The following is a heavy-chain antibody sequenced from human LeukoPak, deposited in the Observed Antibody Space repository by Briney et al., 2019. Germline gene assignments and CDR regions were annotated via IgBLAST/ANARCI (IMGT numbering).Heavy chain of an antibody. J-gene: IGHJ4*02. CDR3: AKAGRISSSWSDY. V-gene: IGHV3-23*01. D-gene: IGHD6-13*01. Sequence: GGSLRLSCAASGFTFSSYAMSWVRQAPGKGLEWVSAISGSGGSTYYADSVKGRFTISRDNSKNTLYLQMNSLRAENTAVYYCAKAGRISSSWSDYWGQGTLVTVSS. CDR2: ISGSGGST. CDR1: GFTFSSYA.